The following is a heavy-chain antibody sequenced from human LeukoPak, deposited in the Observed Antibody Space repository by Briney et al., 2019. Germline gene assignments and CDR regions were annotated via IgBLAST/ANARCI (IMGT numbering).Heavy chain of an antibody. J-gene: IGHJ3*02. V-gene: IGHV4-31*03. D-gene: IGHD6-13*01. Sequence: SETLSLTCTVSGGSIGSGGYYWRWIRQHPGKGLEWIAYMYSSGSTYYNPSLKSRITISLDTSKTQFSLKLSSVTAADTAVYYCARTKPLAAAGGAFDIWGQGTMATVSS. CDR2: MYSSGST. CDR3: ARTKPLAAAGGAFDI. CDR1: GGSIGSGGYY.